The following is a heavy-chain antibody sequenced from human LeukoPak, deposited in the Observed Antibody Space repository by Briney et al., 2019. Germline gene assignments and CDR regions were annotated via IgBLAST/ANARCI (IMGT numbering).Heavy chain of an antibody. CDR1: GGSNSSSSYY. CDR2: IYYSGST. CDR3: ANVEFFDY. J-gene: IGHJ4*02. Sequence: PSETLSLTCTVSGGSNSSSSYYWGWIRQPPGKGLEWIGSIYYSGSTYYNPSLKSRVTISVDTSKNQFSLKLSSVTAADTAVYYCANVEFFDYWGQGTLVTVSS. D-gene: IGHD3-10*01. V-gene: IGHV4-39*01.